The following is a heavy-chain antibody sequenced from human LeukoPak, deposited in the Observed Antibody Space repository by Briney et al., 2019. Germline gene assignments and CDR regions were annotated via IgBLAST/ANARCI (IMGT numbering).Heavy chain of an antibody. CDR1: GGSISSGSYY. D-gene: IGHD2-21*02. J-gene: IGHJ5*02. CDR2: IYTSGST. Sequence: NPSETLSLTCTVSGGSISSGSYYWSWIRQPAGKGLEWIGRIYTSGSTNYNPSLKSRVTISVDTSKNQFSLKLSSVTAADTAVYYCARERVWRYCGGDSCGWFDPWGQGTLVTVSS. CDR3: ARERVWRYCGGDSCGWFDP. V-gene: IGHV4-61*02.